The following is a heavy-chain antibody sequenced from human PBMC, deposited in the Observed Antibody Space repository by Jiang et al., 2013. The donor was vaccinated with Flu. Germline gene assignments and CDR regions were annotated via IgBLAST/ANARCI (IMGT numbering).Heavy chain of an antibody. D-gene: IGHD4-17*01. Sequence: GQGTLSGWEGVIPIFGTANYAQKFQGRVTITADESTSTAYMELSSLRSEDTAVYYCARGGVVDYGDYPNWFDPWGQGTLVTVSS. CDR2: VIPIFGTA. J-gene: IGHJ5*02. CDR3: ARGGVVDYGDYPNWFDP. V-gene: IGHV1-69*01.